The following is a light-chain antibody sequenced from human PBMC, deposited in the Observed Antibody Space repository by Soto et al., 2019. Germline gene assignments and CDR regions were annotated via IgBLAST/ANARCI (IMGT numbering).Light chain of an antibody. Sequence: EIVLTQSPGTLSLSPGERATLSCRVSQRISSNSLAWYQQKPGQAPRLLIYDASNRATGIPDRFSGSGSGTDFTLTISRLEPEDFAVYYCQQYNNWPRTFGQGTKVDIK. CDR2: DAS. V-gene: IGKV3-20*01. CDR1: QRISSNS. CDR3: QQYNNWPRT. J-gene: IGKJ1*01.